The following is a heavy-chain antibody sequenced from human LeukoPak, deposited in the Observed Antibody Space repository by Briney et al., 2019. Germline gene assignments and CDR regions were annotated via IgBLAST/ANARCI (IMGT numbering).Heavy chain of an antibody. Sequence: GGSLRLSCAASGFTFSSYGMSWVRQAPGKGLGWVSAISGSGGSTYYADSVKGRFTISRDNAKNSVYLQMTSLRAEDTALYYCAKDATAVPGTVYMDVWGKGTTVTISS. CDR3: AKDATAVPGTVYMDV. CDR2: ISGSGGST. D-gene: IGHD6-13*01. CDR1: GFTFSSYG. J-gene: IGHJ6*03. V-gene: IGHV3-23*01.